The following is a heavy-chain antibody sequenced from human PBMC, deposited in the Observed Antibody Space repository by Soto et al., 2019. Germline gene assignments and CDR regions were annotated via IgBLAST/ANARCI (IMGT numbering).Heavy chain of an antibody. CDR2: INWNSRSI. V-gene: IGHV3-9*01. Sequence: EVQLVESGGGLVQLGRSLRLSCAASGFTFDDYAIHWVRQAPGKGLEWVSGINWNSRSIGYADSVKGRFTISRDNAKNSLYLQMNSLRVEDTALYYCAKDHYDILTGPMDVWGKGTTVTVSS. J-gene: IGHJ6*03. CDR1: GFTFDDYA. CDR3: AKDHYDILTGPMDV. D-gene: IGHD3-9*01.